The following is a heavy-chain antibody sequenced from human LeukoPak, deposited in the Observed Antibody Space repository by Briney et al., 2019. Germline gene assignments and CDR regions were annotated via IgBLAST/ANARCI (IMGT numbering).Heavy chain of an antibody. J-gene: IGHJ4*02. CDR2: ISGGGGST. D-gene: IGHD6-13*01. CDR1: GFTFSSYA. CDR3: AKYDSYSSSWYYFDY. Sequence: PGGSLRLACAASGFTFSSYAMSWVRQAPGKGLEWVSAISGGGGSTYYADSVKGRFTISRDNSKNTLYLQMNSLRAEDTAVYYCAKYDSYSSSWYYFDYWGQGTLVTVSS. V-gene: IGHV3-23*01.